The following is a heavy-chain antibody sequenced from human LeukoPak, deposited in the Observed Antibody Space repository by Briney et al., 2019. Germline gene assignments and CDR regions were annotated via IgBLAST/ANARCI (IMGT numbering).Heavy chain of an antibody. CDR2: INHSGST. CDR1: GGSFSGYY. D-gene: IGHD3-9*01. Sequence: SETLSLTCAVYGGSFSGYYWSWIRQPPGKGLEWIGEINHSGSTNYNPSLKSRVTISVDTSKNQFSLKLSSVTAADTAVYYCAGDILTGHRGAFDIWGQGTMVTVSS. J-gene: IGHJ3*02. CDR3: AGDILTGHRGAFDI. V-gene: IGHV4-34*01.